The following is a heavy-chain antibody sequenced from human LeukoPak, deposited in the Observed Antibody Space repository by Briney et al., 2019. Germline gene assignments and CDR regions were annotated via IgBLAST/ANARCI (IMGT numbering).Heavy chain of an antibody. D-gene: IGHD2-21*01. CDR3: ARDRLLFRDYYGMDV. Sequence: GGSLRLSCAASGFTFSSYSMNWVRQAPGKGLEWVSFISSSRSYIYYPDSVKGRFTISRDNAKSSLYLQMNSLRAEDTAVYYCARDRLLFRDYYGMDVWGQGTTVTVSS. CDR2: ISSSRSYI. J-gene: IGHJ6*02. CDR1: GFTFSSYS. V-gene: IGHV3-21*01.